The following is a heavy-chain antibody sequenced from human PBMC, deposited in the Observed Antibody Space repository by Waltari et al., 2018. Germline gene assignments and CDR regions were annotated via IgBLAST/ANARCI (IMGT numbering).Heavy chain of an antibody. J-gene: IGHJ4*02. CDR3: ARNKGIAAAGNFDY. Sequence: QVTLRESGPALVKPTPTLTLTCTFSGFSLSTSGMCVSWIRKPPGKALEWLALIDWDDDKYYSTSLKTRLTISKDTSKNQVVLTMTNMDPVDTATYYCARNKGIAAAGNFDYWGQGTLVTVSS. CDR2: IDWDDDK. V-gene: IGHV2-70*01. D-gene: IGHD6-13*01. CDR1: GFSLSTSGMC.